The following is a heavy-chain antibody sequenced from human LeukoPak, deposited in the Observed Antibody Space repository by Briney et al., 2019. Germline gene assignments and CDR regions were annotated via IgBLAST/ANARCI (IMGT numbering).Heavy chain of an antibody. CDR1: EFIVSSDY. V-gene: IGHV3-66*01. Sequence: PGGSLRLSCAASEFIVSSDYVSWVRQAPGKGLEWVSVLYTGGTTFYADSVKGRFIISRDDSKNTLYLQMNSLRAEDTAVYYCARDHRGVGALDYWGQGTLVTVSS. CDR3: ARDHRGVGALDY. D-gene: IGHD1-26*01. CDR2: LYTGGTT. J-gene: IGHJ4*02.